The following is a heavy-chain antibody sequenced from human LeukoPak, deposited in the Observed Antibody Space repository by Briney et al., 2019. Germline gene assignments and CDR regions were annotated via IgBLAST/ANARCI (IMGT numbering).Heavy chain of an antibody. CDR3: AKKGYYDGSGYYMYYFDH. Sequence: GGSLRLSCAASGFTFSSYAMSWVRQAPGKGLEWVSATSGSGGTAYYADSVKGRFTISRDNSKNTLYLQMNSLRAEDTAVYYCAKKGYYDGSGYYMYYFDHWGQGTLVTVSS. D-gene: IGHD3-22*01. CDR2: TSGSGGTA. V-gene: IGHV3-23*01. CDR1: GFTFSSYA. J-gene: IGHJ4*02.